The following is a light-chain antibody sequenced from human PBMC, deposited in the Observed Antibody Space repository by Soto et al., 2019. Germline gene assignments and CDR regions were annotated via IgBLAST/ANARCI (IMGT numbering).Light chain of an antibody. Sequence: QSVLTQPPSASGTPGQRITISCSGSSSNIGSHTVNWYQQLPGTAPKLLFFNNNQRPSGVPDRFSGSKSGTSASLAINGLQSEDEADYYCAAWDDSLNGVVFGGGTKLTVL. CDR1: SSNIGSHT. CDR3: AAWDDSLNGVV. CDR2: NNN. J-gene: IGLJ2*01. V-gene: IGLV1-44*01.